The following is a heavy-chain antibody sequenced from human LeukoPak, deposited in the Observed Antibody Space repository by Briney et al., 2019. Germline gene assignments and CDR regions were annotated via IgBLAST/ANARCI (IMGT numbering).Heavy chain of an antibody. CDR2: IDNSGDAT. V-gene: IGHV3-23*01. J-gene: IGHJ4*02. D-gene: IGHD4-11*01. CDR3: AKSAHFTNYYLDS. CDR1: GFPFSNYA. Sequence: GGSLRLSCAASGFPFSNYAMSWGRQAPGKGLECVSSIDNSGDATYSPDSVKGRFAISRDNSIHTLYLQMNSLRAEDTAVYYCAKSAHFTNYYLDSWGQGTLVTVSS.